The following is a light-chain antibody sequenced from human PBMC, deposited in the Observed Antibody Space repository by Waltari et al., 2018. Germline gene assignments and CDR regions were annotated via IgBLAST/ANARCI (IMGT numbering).Light chain of an antibody. CDR3: CSYAGRATFAWV. CDR2: EVT. J-gene: IGLJ3*02. Sequence: QSALTQPASVSGSPGQSITISCTGTSRDFESHKLLTWFQQRPGKAPKLIIFEVTQRPSGISDRFSGSRSGPTASLTISGLQAEDEADYYCCSYAGRATFAWVFGGGTKLTVL. V-gene: IGLV2-23*02. CDR1: SRDFESHKL.